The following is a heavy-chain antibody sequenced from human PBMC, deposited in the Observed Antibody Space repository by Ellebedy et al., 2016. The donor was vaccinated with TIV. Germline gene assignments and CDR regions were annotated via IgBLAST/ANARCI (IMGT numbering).Heavy chain of an antibody. V-gene: IGHV3-7*01. CDR2: IKQDGSEK. D-gene: IGHD3-9*01. Sequence: GESLKISCAASGFTFSSYWMSWVRQAPGKGLEWVANIKQDGSEKYYVDSVKGRFTISRDNAKNSLYLQMNSLRAEDTAVYYCAREHYDILTGASKAFDIWGQGTMVTVSS. J-gene: IGHJ3*02. CDR1: GFTFSSYW. CDR3: AREHYDILTGASKAFDI.